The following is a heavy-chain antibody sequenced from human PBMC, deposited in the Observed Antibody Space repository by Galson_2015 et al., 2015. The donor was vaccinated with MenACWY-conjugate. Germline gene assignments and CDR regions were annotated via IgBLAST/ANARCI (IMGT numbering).Heavy chain of an antibody. Sequence: QSGAEVKKPGASVQVSCKASGSTFSSYVISWVRQAPGQGLEWMGWISGYNGNTSFAQKLQGRLTMTTDTSTSTAYMELRSLRSDDTAVYYCTRAPRFRSGGYTFWFDPWGQGTLVTVSP. CDR2: ISGYNGNT. CDR3: TRAPRFRSGGYTFWFDP. D-gene: IGHD1-26*01. J-gene: IGHJ5*02. CDR1: GSTFSSYV. V-gene: IGHV1-18*01.